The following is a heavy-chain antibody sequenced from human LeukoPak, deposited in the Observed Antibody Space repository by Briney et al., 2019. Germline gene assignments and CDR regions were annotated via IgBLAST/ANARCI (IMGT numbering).Heavy chain of an antibody. CDR3: ARGGLRFLEWLFDAFDI. D-gene: IGHD3-3*01. V-gene: IGHV3-30-3*01. CDR1: GFTFSNFP. Sequence: PGGSLRLSCSASGFTFSNFPMHWVRQAPGKGLEWVAVISYDGSNKYYADSVKGRFPISRDNSNNTVYLQMNSLRAEDTAVYYCARGGLRFLEWLFDAFDIWGQGTMVTVSS. CDR2: ISYDGSNK. J-gene: IGHJ3*02.